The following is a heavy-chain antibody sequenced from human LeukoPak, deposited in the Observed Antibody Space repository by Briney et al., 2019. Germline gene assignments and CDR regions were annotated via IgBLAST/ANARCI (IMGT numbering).Heavy chain of an antibody. D-gene: IGHD5-12*01. Sequence: ASVKVSCKASGYTFTSYGISWVRQAPGQGLEWMGWISAYNGNTNYAQKLQGRVTMTTDTSTSTAYMELRSLRSGDTAVYYCARGRVTLVDIVAQEQQLTPPDYWGQGTLVTVSS. CDR1: GYTFTSYG. CDR2: ISAYNGNT. CDR3: ARGRVTLVDIVAQEQQLTPPDY. J-gene: IGHJ4*02. V-gene: IGHV1-18*04.